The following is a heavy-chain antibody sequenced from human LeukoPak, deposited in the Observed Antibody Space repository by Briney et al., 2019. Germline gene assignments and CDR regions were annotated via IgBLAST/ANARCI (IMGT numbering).Heavy chain of an antibody. V-gene: IGHV1-69*05. CDR1: GGTFSSYA. Sequence: ASVKVSCKASGGTFSSYAISWVRQAPGQGLEWMGGIIPIFGTANYAQKFQGRVTITRNTSISTAYMELSSLRSEDTAVYYCATRYCSSTSCLSTNWFDPWGQGTLVTVSS. CDR2: IIPIFGTA. CDR3: ATRYCSSTSCLSTNWFDP. D-gene: IGHD2-2*01. J-gene: IGHJ5*02.